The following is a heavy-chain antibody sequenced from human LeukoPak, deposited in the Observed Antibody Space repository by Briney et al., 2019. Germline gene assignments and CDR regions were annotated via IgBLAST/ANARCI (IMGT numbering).Heavy chain of an antibody. CDR3: ARQPPQYYGMDV. J-gene: IGHJ6*02. CDR1: GGSFSNYY. D-gene: IGHD1-14*01. CDR2: IYTSGST. Sequence: SETLSLTCTVSGGSFSNYYWSWIRQPAGKGLEWIGRIYTSGSTNYNPSAKSRVTMSVDTSNNQFSLKLTSVTAADTAVYYCARQPPQYYGMDVWGQGTTVTVSS. V-gene: IGHV4-4*07.